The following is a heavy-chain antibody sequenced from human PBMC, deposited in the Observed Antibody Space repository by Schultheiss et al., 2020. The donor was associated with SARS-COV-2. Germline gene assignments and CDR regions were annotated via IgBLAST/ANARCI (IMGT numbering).Heavy chain of an antibody. CDR3: ARIGGKGTGNGLDAFDI. J-gene: IGHJ3*02. Sequence: GGSLRLSCAASGFTFSSYAMSWVRQAPGKGLEWVSAISGSGGSTYYADSVKGRFTISRDNSKNTLYLQMNSLRAEDTAVYYCARIGGKGTGNGLDAFDIWGQGTMVTVSS. V-gene: IGHV3-23*01. CDR2: ISGSGGST. CDR1: GFTFSSYA. D-gene: IGHD4-23*01.